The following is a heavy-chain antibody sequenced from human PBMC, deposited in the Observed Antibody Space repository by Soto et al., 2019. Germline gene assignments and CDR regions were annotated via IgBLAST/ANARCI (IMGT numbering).Heavy chain of an antibody. J-gene: IGHJ4*02. CDR2: IKSKTDGGTT. CDR1: GFTFSNAW. D-gene: IGHD2-21*02. CDR3: TSRLLRFRGDFVHQNY. Sequence: GGSLRLSCAASGFTFSNAWMNWVRQAPGKGLEWVGRIKSKTDGGTTDYAAPVQGRFTISRDDSKNTLYLQMNGLKTEDTAVYYCTSRLLRFRGDFVHQNYWGQGTLVTVSS. V-gene: IGHV3-15*07.